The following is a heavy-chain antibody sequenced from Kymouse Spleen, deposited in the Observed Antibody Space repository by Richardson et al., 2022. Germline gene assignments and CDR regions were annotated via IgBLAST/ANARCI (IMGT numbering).Heavy chain of an antibody. CDR1: GFTFSSYS. CDR2: ISSSSSTI. Sequence: EVQLVESGGGLVQPGGSLRLSCAASGFTFSSYSMNWVRQAPGKGLEWVSYISSSSSTIYYADSVKGRFTISRDNAKNSLYLQMNSLRDEDTAVYYCAREDSSGCHNWFDPWGQGTLVTVSS. D-gene: IGHD6-19*01. CDR3: AREDSSGCHNWFDP. J-gene: IGHJ5*02. V-gene: IGHV3-48*02.